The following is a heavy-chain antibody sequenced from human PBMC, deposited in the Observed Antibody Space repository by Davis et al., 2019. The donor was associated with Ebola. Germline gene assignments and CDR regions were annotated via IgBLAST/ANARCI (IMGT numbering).Heavy chain of an antibody. D-gene: IGHD3-3*01. CDR1: GYTFTSYA. CDR3: ARDGNGAGILEWLFFDY. J-gene: IGHJ4*02. V-gene: IGHV1-18*01. CDR2: ISVYNGNT. Sequence: AASVKVSCKASGYTFTSYAMHWVRQAPGQGLEWMGWISVYNGNTNYAQKLQGRVTMTTDTSTSTAYMELRSLRSDDTAVYYCARDGNGAGILEWLFFDYWGQGTLVTVSS.